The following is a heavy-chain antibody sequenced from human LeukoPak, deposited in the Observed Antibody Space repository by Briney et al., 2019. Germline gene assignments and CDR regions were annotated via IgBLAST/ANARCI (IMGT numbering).Heavy chain of an antibody. V-gene: IGHV4-38-2*02. J-gene: IGHJ5*02. CDR1: GYSISSGYY. CDR3: AREGSIVVVPAAITRWFDP. Sequence: SETLSLTCTVSGYSISSGYYWGWIRQPPGKGLEWIGSFFHSGSTNYNPSLKSRVTISVDTSKNQFSLKLSSVTAADTAVYYCAREGSIVVVPAAITRWFDPWGQGTLVTVSS. CDR2: FFHSGST. D-gene: IGHD2-2*02.